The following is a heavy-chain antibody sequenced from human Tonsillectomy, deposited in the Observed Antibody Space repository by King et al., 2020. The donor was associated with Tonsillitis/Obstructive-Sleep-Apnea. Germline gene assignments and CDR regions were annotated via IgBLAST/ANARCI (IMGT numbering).Heavy chain of an antibody. CDR2: IYYNGDT. V-gene: IGHV4-39*01. D-gene: IGHD3-9*01. Sequence: QLQESGPGLVKPSETLSLSCIVSGGSISSSRYYWGWIRQPPGKGLEWIGSIYYNGDTYYNPSLKSRVTVSIDTSENQFSLKLTSVTAADTAVYYCARHAPDMDNYYYMDVWGKGTPVTVSS. CDR3: ARHAPDMDNYYYMDV. CDR1: GGSISSSRYY. J-gene: IGHJ6*03.